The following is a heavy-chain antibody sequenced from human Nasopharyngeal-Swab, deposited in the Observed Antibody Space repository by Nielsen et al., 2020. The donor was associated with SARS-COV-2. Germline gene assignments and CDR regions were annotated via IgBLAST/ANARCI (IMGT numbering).Heavy chain of an antibody. CDR2: INTNTGNP. D-gene: IGHD6-19*01. V-gene: IGHV7-4-1*02. CDR3: ARDQLTGYSSGWFTFDY. J-gene: IGHJ4*02. CDR1: GYTFTSYA. Sequence: ASVKVSCKASGYTFTSYAMNWVRQAPRQGLEWMGWINTNTGNPTYAQGFTGRFVFSLDTSVSTAYLQISSLKAEDTAVYYCARDQLTGYSSGWFTFDYWGQGTLVTVSS.